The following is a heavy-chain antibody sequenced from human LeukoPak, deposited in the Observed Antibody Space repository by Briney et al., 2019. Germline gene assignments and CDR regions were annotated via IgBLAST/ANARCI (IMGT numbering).Heavy chain of an antibody. J-gene: IGHJ4*02. Sequence: GGSLRLSCAASGFTFSNYGMHWVRQAPGKGLEWVALIWYDGSNKYYTDSVKGRLTISRDNPKDTLFLQMNSLRADDTAVYYCATVHFGYFTFWGQGTLVPVSS. V-gene: IGHV3-33*01. D-gene: IGHD3-3*01. CDR1: GFTFSNYG. CDR2: IWYDGSNK. CDR3: ATVHFGYFTF.